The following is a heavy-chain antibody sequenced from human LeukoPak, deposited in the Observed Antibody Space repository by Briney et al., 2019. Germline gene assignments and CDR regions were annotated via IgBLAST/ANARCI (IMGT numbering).Heavy chain of an antibody. V-gene: IGHV3-20*04. J-gene: IGHJ5*02. CDR3: ARESLTWLQSRTSWFDP. CDR2: INWNGGSA. Sequence: GGSLRLSCAASGFTFDDYAMHWVRQAPGKGLEWVSGINWNGGSAGYADSVKGRFSISRDNAKNSLYLQMNSLRAEDTAVYYCARESLTWLQSRTSWFDPWGQGTLVTVSS. D-gene: IGHD5-24*01. CDR1: GFTFDDYA.